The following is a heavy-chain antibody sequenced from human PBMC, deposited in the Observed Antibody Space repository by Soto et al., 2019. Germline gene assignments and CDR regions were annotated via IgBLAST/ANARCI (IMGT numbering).Heavy chain of an antibody. Sequence: QVQLQESGPGLVKPSQTLSLTCTVSGGSISSADYYWSWIRQPPGKGLEWIGYIYYSGNTYYNPSLKSRVTISLDTSKNQFSVRLSSVTAADTAVYYCARGPYSSRVVTEFDPWGQGTLVTVSS. CDR1: GGSISSADYY. V-gene: IGHV4-30-4*01. D-gene: IGHD6-13*01. J-gene: IGHJ5*02. CDR3: ARGPYSSRVVTEFDP. CDR2: IYYSGNT.